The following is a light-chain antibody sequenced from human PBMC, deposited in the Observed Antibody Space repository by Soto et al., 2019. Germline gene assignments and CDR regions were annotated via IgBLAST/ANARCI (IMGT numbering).Light chain of an antibody. CDR3: SSYAGNNNYV. V-gene: IGLV2-8*01. CDR1: TSDVGRYHY. CDR2: EVN. Sequence: QTVLTQTPSASGSPGQSVTISCSGTTSDVGRYHYVSWYQQYAGKAPKVIIYEVNKRPTGVPDRFSGSKSGNTASLTVSGLQAEDEADYYCSSYAGNNNYVFGTGTKLTVL. J-gene: IGLJ1*01.